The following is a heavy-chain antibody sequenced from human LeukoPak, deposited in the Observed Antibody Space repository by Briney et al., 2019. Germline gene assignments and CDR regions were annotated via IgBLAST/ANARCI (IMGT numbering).Heavy chain of an antibody. V-gene: IGHV1-2*02. CDR2: INPNSGGT. CDR1: GYTFSSYG. Sequence: ASVTVSCKASGYTFSSYGISWVRQAPGQGLEWMGWINPNSGGTNYPQKFQGRVTMTRDTSISTAYMELSRLRSDDTAVYYCARGSIAALTLAAYNWFDPWGQGTLVTVSS. J-gene: IGHJ5*02. D-gene: IGHD6-6*01. CDR3: ARGSIAALTLAAYNWFDP.